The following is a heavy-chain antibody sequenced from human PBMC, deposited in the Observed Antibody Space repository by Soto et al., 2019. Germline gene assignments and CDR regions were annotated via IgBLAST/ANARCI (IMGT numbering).Heavy chain of an antibody. CDR1: GGSISSYY. Sequence: SETLSLTCTVSGGSISSYYWSWIRQPPGKGLEWIGYIYYSGSTNYNPSLKSRVTISVDTSKNQFSLKLSSVTAADTAVYYCARPMRFGEFDAFDIWGQGTMVTVS. CDR2: IYYSGST. D-gene: IGHD3-10*01. J-gene: IGHJ3*02. CDR3: ARPMRFGEFDAFDI. V-gene: IGHV4-59*01.